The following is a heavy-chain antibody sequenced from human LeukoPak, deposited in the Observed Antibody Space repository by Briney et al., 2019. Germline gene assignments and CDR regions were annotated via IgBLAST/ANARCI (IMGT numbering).Heavy chain of an antibody. CDR3: ARSRAFNSGAFDP. Sequence: SETLSLTRTVSDASVSSASYWSWIRQPPGKGVEWIAHIYNGVNTNYNPSLKSRVTISVDTSKNQFSLRLNSVTAADTAVYYCARSRAFNSGAFDPWGQGSLVTVSS. J-gene: IGHJ5*02. CDR2: IYNGVNT. V-gene: IGHV4-61*01. CDR1: DASVSSASY. D-gene: IGHD1-26*01.